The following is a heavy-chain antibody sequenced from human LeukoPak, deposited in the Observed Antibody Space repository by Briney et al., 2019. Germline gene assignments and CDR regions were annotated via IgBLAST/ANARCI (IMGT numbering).Heavy chain of an antibody. Sequence: PGGSLRLSCAASGFTFSYHWMTWVRQAPGKGLERVANIKNAVAVKNYVDSVKGGFTISGENAKNPLYLQMNSLRAEDTALYYCAKDSYSEGDFWGQGVLVTASS. CDR3: AKDSYSEGDF. CDR2: IKNAVAVK. D-gene: IGHD5-12*01. V-gene: IGHV3-7*01. CDR1: GFTFSYHW. J-gene: IGHJ4*02.